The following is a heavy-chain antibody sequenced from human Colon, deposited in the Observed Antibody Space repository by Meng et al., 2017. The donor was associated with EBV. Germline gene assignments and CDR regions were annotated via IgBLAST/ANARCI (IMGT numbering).Heavy chain of an antibody. CDR1: GDSVSDTNHF. J-gene: IGHJ4*02. Sequence: LQVPGPGPGLVKPSETLSLTCIVSGDSVSDTNHFWGWVRQAPGKGLEWVGSINSNWNTYSNPSLTSRVTMSLDTSKNQFSLKLSSVTAADTAVYYCVRVRGDFDYWGQGTLVTVSS. CDR3: VRVRGDFDY. V-gene: IGHV4-39*07. CDR2: INSNWNT. D-gene: IGHD3-16*01.